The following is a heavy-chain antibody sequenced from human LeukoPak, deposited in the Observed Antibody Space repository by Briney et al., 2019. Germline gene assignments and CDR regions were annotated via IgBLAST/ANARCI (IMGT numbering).Heavy chain of an antibody. V-gene: IGHV4-34*01. D-gene: IGHD3-3*01. CDR3: ANGGSYYDFWSGYRYFDY. CDR2: INHSGST. CDR1: GGSFSGYY. Sequence: PSETLSLTCAVYGGSFSGYYWSWIRQPPGKGLEWIGEINHSGSTNYNPSLKSRVTISVDTSKNQFSLKLSSVTAADTAVYYCANGGSYYDFWSGYRYFDYWGQRTLVTVSS. J-gene: IGHJ4*02.